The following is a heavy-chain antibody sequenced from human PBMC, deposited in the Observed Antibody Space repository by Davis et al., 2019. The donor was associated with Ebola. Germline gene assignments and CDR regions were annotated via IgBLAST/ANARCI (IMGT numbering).Heavy chain of an antibody. Sequence: PGGSLRLSCTVSGGSVSSGSYYWSWIRQPPGKGLEWIGYIYYSGSTNYNPSLKSRVTISVDTSKNQFSLKLSSVTAADTAVYYCARGVLEWLLPHYYYYGMDVWGQGTTVTVSS. CDR1: GGSVSSGSYY. V-gene: IGHV4-61*01. D-gene: IGHD3-3*01. CDR3: ARGVLEWLLPHYYYYGMDV. CDR2: IYYSGST. J-gene: IGHJ6*02.